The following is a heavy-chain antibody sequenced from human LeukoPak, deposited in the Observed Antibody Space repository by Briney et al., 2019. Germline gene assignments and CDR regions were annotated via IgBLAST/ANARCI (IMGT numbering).Heavy chain of an antibody. CDR1: GGSISSYY. D-gene: IGHD2-15*01. J-gene: IGHJ6*03. V-gene: IGHV4-4*07. Sequence: SETLSLTCTVSGGSISSYYWSWIRQPAGKGLEWIGRIYTSGSTNYNPSLKSRVTMSVDTSKNQFSLKLSSVTAADTAVYYCASGVVVVVAATPYYYYMDVWGKGTTVTVSS. CDR2: IYTSGST. CDR3: ASGVVVVVAATPYYYYMDV.